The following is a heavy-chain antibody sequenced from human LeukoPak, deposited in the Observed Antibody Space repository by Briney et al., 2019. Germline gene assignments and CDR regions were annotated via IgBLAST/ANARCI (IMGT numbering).Heavy chain of an antibody. CDR3: ARRAGAYSHPYDY. Sequence: GGSLRPSCTVSGFTVSSNSMSWVRQAPGKGLEWVSFIYSGGNTHYSDSLKGRFTISRDNSKNTLYLQMNSLRVEDTAVYYCARRAGAYSHPYDYWGQGTLVTVSS. J-gene: IGHJ4*02. V-gene: IGHV3-53*01. CDR1: GFTVSSNS. D-gene: IGHD4/OR15-4a*01. CDR2: IYSGGNT.